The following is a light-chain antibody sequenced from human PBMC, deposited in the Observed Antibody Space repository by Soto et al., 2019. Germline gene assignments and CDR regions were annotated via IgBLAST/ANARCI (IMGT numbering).Light chain of an antibody. V-gene: IGKV1-27*01. Sequence: DIKMTQSPSSLSASVGDSVTITCRASQGISNYLAWYQQKPGKVPKLLIYAASTLQSGVPSRFSGSGSGTDFTLTSSSLQPEDVATYYCQKYNSALRTFGQGTKVEIK. CDR2: AAS. CDR1: QGISNY. CDR3: QKYNSALRT. J-gene: IGKJ1*01.